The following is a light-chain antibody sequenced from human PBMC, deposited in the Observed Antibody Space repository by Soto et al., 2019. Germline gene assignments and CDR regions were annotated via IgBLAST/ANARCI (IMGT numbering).Light chain of an antibody. CDR2: GAS. CDR1: QRGFSSY. Sequence: EIVLTQSPGTLSLSPGERATLSCRASQRGFSSYLAWYQQTPGQAPRLLIYGASSRATGIPDRVIGSGSGTDFTLTITRLEPEDFAVDFCQQYCNSPWTFGQGTEVESK. CDR3: QQYCNSPWT. V-gene: IGKV3-20*01. J-gene: IGKJ1*01.